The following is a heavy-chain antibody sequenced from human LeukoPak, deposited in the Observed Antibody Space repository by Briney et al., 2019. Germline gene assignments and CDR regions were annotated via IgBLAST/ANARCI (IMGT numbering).Heavy chain of an antibody. Sequence: GGPLRLSCAASGFTFSSYNMNWVRQAPGKGLEWVSYISSSSSVIYYADSVKGRFTISRDNAKNSLYLQMNSLRAEDTAVYYCARGTWIQLWLIDYWGQGTLVTVSS. V-gene: IGHV3-48*01. J-gene: IGHJ4*02. CDR1: GFTFSSYN. D-gene: IGHD5-18*01. CDR3: ARGTWIQLWLIDY. CDR2: ISSSSSVI.